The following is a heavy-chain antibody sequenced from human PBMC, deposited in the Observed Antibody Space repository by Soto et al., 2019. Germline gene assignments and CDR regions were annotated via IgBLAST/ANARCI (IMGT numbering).Heavy chain of an antibody. CDR3: ARDRLVPYGYGMDV. CDR1: EFTFRSYG. CDR2: IWFDGSKK. J-gene: IGHJ6*02. Sequence: QMQLVESGGGVVQPGRSLRLYCAASEFTFRSYGIHWVHQAPGKGLEWVALIWFDGSKKYYVDSVKGRFAVSRDNSKNTLYLQMNSLRVEDTAVYYCARDRLVPYGYGMDVWGQGTTVTVSS. V-gene: IGHV3-33*01. D-gene: IGHD2-2*01.